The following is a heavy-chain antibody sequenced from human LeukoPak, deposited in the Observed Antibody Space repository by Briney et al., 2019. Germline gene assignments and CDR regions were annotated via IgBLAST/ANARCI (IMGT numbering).Heavy chain of an antibody. J-gene: IGHJ4*02. CDR3: ARVFEAYYDILTGPLDY. CDR1: GFTFSSYA. V-gene: IGHV3-30*04. D-gene: IGHD3-9*01. Sequence: GGSLRLSCAASGFTFSSYAMHWVRQAPGKGLEWVAVISYDGSNKYYADSGKGRFTISRDNSKNTLYLQMNSLRAEDTAVYYCARVFEAYYDILTGPLDYWGQGTLVTVSS. CDR2: ISYDGSNK.